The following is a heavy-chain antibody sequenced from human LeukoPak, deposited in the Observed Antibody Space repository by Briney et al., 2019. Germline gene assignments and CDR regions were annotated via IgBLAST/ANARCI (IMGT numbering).Heavy chain of an antibody. J-gene: IGHJ6*03. CDR3: ATLCCGSYYMDV. V-gene: IGHV1-69*06. Sequence: GASVKVSCKASGGTFSSYAISWVRQAPGQGLEWMGGIIPIFGTANYAQKFQGRVTITADKSTSTAYMELSSPRSEDTAVYYCATLCCGSYYMDVWGKGTTVTVSS. CDR2: IIPIFGTA. CDR1: GGTFSSYA. D-gene: IGHD2-15*01.